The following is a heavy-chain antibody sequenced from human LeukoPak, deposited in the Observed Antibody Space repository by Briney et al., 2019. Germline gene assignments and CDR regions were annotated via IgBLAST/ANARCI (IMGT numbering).Heavy chain of an antibody. CDR3: AKSRVITYYYFDY. V-gene: IGHV3-23*01. CDR2: ISGSGGST. J-gene: IGHJ4*02. CDR1: GFTFSSYA. D-gene: IGHD3-22*01. Sequence: PGGSLRLSCAASGFTFSSYAMNWVRQAPGKGLEWVSAISGSGGSTYYADSVKGRFTISRDNSKNTLYLLMNSLRAEDTAVYYCAKSRVITYYYFDYWGQGPLVTVSS.